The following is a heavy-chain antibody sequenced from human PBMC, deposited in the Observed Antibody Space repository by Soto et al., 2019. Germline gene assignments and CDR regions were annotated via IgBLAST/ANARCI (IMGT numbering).Heavy chain of an antibody. D-gene: IGHD4-17*01. Sequence: QVQLVQSETEVKQPGASVKVSCKTSGYTFANYGFSWVRQAPGQGLEWMGWIDPYSGRINYAQKFQDRFTLTTDTSATTAYMELRSLKSDDTAVYYCTRDPQGDYDFDYWGRGTLVTVFS. V-gene: IGHV1-18*01. CDR3: TRDPQGDYDFDY. CDR1: GYTFANYG. J-gene: IGHJ4*02. CDR2: IDPYSGRI.